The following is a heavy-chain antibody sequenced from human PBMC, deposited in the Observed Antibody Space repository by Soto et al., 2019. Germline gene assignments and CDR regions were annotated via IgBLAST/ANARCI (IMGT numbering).Heavy chain of an antibody. CDR3: ARVHVMVVAGSTFDY. CDR2: MYHGGTT. D-gene: IGHD2-15*01. CDR1: GYSMSSDSY. Sequence: PSETLSLTCTVSGYSMSSDSYWGWIRQSPGKGPEWIASMYHGGTTFYNPSLKSRVTMSIDTSSSQFSLRLTSVTAADTAVYYCARVHVMVVAGSTFDYWGHGIMVTVSS. J-gene: IGHJ4*01. V-gene: IGHV4-38-2*02.